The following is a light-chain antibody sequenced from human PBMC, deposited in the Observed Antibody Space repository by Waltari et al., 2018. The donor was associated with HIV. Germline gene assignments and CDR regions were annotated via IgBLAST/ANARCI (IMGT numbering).Light chain of an antibody. CDR1: TTDVGAYDY. Sequence: QSALTQPASVSGSPGQSITISCTGTTTDVGAYDYVSWYQQHPGKAPKLVIYEVTNRPSGVSNRFSGSKSGSTASLTISGLQTEDEADYYCSSYTTISILIFGGGTKLTVL. CDR3: SSYTTISILI. V-gene: IGLV2-14*01. CDR2: EVT. J-gene: IGLJ2*01.